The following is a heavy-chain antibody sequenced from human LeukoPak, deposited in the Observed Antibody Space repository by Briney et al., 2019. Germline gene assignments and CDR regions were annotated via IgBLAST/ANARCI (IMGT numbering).Heavy chain of an antibody. CDR2: ISSSCSTI. Sequence: KPGGSLRLSCAASGFTFSDYYMSWIRQAPGKGLEWVSYISSSCSTIYYADSVKGRFTISRDNAKNSLYLQMNSLRAEDTAVYYCARVGGTKDIVVVVEYYFDYWGQGTLVTVSS. CDR3: ARVGGTKDIVVVVEYYFDY. V-gene: IGHV3-11*01. J-gene: IGHJ4*02. CDR1: GFTFSDYY. D-gene: IGHD2-15*01.